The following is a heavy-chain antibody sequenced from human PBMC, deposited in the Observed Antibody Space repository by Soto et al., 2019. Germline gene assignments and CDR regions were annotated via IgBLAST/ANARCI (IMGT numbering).Heavy chain of an antibody. CDR1: GYTFTSYG. V-gene: IGHV1-18*04. D-gene: IGHD3-10*01. CDR2: ISAYNGNT. CDR3: ARPILWFGELVYGMDV. J-gene: IGHJ6*02. Sequence: QVQLVQSGAEVKKPGSSVKVSCKASGYTFTSYGISWVRQAPGQGLEWMRWISAYNGNTNYAQKLQGRVTMTTDTSTSTAYMELRSLRSDDTAVYYCARPILWFGELVYGMDVWGQGTTVTVSS.